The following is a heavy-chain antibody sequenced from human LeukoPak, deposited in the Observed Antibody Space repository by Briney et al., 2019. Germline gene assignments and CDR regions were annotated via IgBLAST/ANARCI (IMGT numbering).Heavy chain of an antibody. CDR1: GYTFTSYG. J-gene: IGHJ4*02. CDR3: ARDLEGARYFDWLLTPFDY. Sequence: GASVKVSCKASGYTFTSYGISWVRQAPGQGLEWMGWINAYNGNTNYAQKLQGRVTMTTDTSTSTAYMELRSLRSDDTAVYYCARDLEGARYFDWLLTPFDYWGQGTLVTVSS. CDR2: INAYNGNT. V-gene: IGHV1-18*01. D-gene: IGHD3-9*01.